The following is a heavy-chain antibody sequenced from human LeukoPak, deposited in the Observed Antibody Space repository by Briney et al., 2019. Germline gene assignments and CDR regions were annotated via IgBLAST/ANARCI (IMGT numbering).Heavy chain of an antibody. V-gene: IGHV3-21*01. CDR2: ISSSNSYI. CDR1: GFTFSSYT. CDR3: AREVVVPAALTYYYYYYMDV. D-gene: IGHD2-2*01. Sequence: PGGSLRLSCAASGFTFSSYTMNWVRQDPGKGLEWVSSISSSNSYIYYADSVKGRFTISRDSAKNSLYLQVNSLRAEDTAVYYCAREVVVPAALTYYYYYYMDVWGKGTTVTVSS. J-gene: IGHJ6*03.